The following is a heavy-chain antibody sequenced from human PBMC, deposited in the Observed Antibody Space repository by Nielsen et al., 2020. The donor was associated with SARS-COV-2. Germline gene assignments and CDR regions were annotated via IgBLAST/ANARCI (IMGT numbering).Heavy chain of an antibody. CDR3: ARDPTDDYERNPFDY. D-gene: IGHD4-17*01. Sequence: GESLKISCAASGFTFSSYSMNWVRQAPGKGLEWVSYISSSSSTIYYADSVKGRFTISRDNAKNSLYLQMNSLRDEDTAVYYCARDPTDDYERNPFDYWGQGTLVTVSS. J-gene: IGHJ4*02. CDR1: GFTFSSYS. CDR2: ISSSSSTI. V-gene: IGHV3-48*02.